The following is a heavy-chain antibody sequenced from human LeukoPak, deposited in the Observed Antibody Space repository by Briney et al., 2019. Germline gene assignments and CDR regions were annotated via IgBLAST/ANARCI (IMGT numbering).Heavy chain of an antibody. CDR1: GYSISSGYY. J-gene: IGHJ3*02. V-gene: IGHV4-38-2*01. Sequence: SETLSLTCAVSGYSISSGYYWGCIRQPPGKGLEWIGSIYHSGSTYYNPSLTSRVTISVDASKNQFSLKLSSVTDADTAVYYCARQGLYYYDSSGPDAFDIWGQGTMVTVSS. CDR3: ARQGLYYYDSSGPDAFDI. CDR2: IYHSGST. D-gene: IGHD3-22*01.